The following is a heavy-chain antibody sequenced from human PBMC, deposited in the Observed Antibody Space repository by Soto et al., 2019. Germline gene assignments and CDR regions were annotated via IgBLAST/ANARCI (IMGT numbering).Heavy chain of an antibody. CDR2: IKNDGSVT. Sequence: GGSLRLSCVASGITIRDYWMSWVRQVPGKGPEWVSRIKNDGSVTSYADSVKGRFSISRDNAKNTLYLQMNSLRVEDTAVYYCAKGHLYSSSWYVGYWGQGTLVTVSS. CDR3: AKGHLYSSSWYVGY. D-gene: IGHD6-13*01. J-gene: IGHJ4*02. V-gene: IGHV3-74*01. CDR1: GITIRDYW.